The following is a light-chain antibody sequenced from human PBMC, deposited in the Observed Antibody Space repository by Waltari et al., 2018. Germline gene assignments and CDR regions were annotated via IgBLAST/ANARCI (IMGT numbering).Light chain of an antibody. J-gene: IGKJ3*01. CDR2: GAY. Sequence: EIVMTQSPATLSVSPGDRATLSCRASQSVSNKLAWYQQNPGQAPRLLIYGAYTRATGISARFSGSGSGTDFTLTINSLQSEDFAVYYCQQYKNWPRTFGPGTKVEIK. CDR3: QQYKNWPRT. V-gene: IGKV3-15*01. CDR1: QSVSNK.